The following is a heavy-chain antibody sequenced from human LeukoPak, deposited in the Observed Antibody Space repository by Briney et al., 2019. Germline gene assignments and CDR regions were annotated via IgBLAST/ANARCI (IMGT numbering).Heavy chain of an antibody. V-gene: IGHV3-23*01. Sequence: AGGSLRLSCAASGFTFSSYAMSWVRQAPGKGLEWVSAISGSGGSTYYVDSVKGRFTISRDNSKNTLYLQMNSLRAEDTAVYYCAKDQHYGGNSGDWFDPWGQGTLVTVSS. J-gene: IGHJ5*02. CDR1: GFTFSSYA. CDR2: ISGSGGST. CDR3: AKDQHYGGNSGDWFDP. D-gene: IGHD4-23*01.